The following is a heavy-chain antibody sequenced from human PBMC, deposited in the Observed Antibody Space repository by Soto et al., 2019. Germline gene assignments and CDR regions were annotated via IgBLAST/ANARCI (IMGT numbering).Heavy chain of an antibody. CDR1: GGSFSGYY. CDR3: ARGGVRWLQLTDAFDI. J-gene: IGHJ3*02. CDR2: INHSGST. D-gene: IGHD1-1*01. Sequence: SETLSLTCAVYGGSFSGYYWSWIRQPPGKGLEWIGEINHSGSTNYNPSLKSRVTISVDTSKNQFSLKLSSVTAADTAVYYCARGGVRWLQLTDAFDIWGQGTMVTVS. V-gene: IGHV4-34*01.